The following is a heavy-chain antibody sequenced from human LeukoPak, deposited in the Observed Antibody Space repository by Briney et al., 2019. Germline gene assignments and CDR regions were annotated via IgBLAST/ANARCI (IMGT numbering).Heavy chain of an antibody. Sequence: SQTLSLTCTVSGGSISSGGYYWSWIRQHPGKGLEWIGYIYYSGSTYYNPSLKSRVTISVDTSKNQFSLKLSSVTAADTAVYYSAREVPVRGVTNWFDPWGQGTLVTVSS. V-gene: IGHV4-31*03. CDR3: AREVPVRGVTNWFDP. CDR1: GGSISSGGYY. D-gene: IGHD3-10*01. J-gene: IGHJ5*02. CDR2: IYYSGST.